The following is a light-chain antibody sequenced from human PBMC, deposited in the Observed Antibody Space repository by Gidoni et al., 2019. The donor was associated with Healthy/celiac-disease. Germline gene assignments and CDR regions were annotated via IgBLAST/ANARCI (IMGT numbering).Light chain of an antibody. CDR2: DAS. J-gene: IGKJ4*01. V-gene: IGKV1D-13*01. CDR1: HGISSS. Sequence: LQFSLSPSSLPASVGDRVTITCRASHGISSSLAWYQQKPGKAPKLLIYDASSLESGVPSRFSGSGSGTDFTLTISSLQPEDFATYYCQQFNNYPLTFGGGTKVEIK. CDR3: QQFNNYPLT.